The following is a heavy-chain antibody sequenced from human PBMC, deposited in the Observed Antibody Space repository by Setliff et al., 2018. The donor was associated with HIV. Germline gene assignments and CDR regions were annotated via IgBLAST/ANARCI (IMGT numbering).Heavy chain of an antibody. J-gene: IGHJ6*02. Sequence: SETLSLTCAVYGGSFGGSSWSWVRQSPDNHLEFIGEINYGGGTNYNPSLNGRATVSLDKSKMQVSLRLTSVTAADTAVYYCARVHSTATSRKIHHHGLDVWGQGTTVTVSS. V-gene: IGHV4-34*01. CDR3: ARVHSTATSRKIHHHGLDV. CDR1: GGSFGGSS. D-gene: IGHD4-4*01. CDR2: INYGGGT.